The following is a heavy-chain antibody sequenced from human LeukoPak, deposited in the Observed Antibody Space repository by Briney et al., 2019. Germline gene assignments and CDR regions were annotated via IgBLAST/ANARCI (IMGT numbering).Heavy chain of an antibody. CDR2: IYHSGST. J-gene: IGHJ4*02. Sequence: SETLSLTCTVSGGSISTYYWSWIRQPPGKGLEWIGYIYHSGSTNYNPSLRSRVTMSVDTSKKQFSLKLRSVTAADTAVYYCAREGCSGSDFDSWGQGTLVTVSS. CDR1: GGSISTYY. CDR3: AREGCSGSDFDS. D-gene: IGHD3-10*02. V-gene: IGHV4-59*01.